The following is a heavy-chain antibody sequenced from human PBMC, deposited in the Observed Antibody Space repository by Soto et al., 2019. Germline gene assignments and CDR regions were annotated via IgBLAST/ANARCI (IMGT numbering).Heavy chain of an antibody. CDR3: ARDAGSESYLAY. V-gene: IGHV1-18*01. J-gene: IGHJ4*02. Sequence: HVQLVQSGGEVKKPGASVKVSCKPSGYTFTNYVISWVRQAPGQGLEYMGWISPFNGHTKYAQKFQGRVTPTTETSTSTAYMELRSLINDDTAVYYCARDAGSESYLAYWGQGTLVSVSS. CDR2: ISPFNGHT. CDR1: GYTFTNYV. D-gene: IGHD1-26*01.